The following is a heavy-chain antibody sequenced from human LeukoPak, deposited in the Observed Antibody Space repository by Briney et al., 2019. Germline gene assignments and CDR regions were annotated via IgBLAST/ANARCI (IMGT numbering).Heavy chain of an antibody. V-gene: IGHV3-15*01. CDR3: TTALGPAPADY. CDR1: GFIFSNAW. Sequence: GGSLRLSCAASGFIFSNAWMSWVRQAPGKGLEWVGRIKSKTDGGAPNYAAPVQGSFTISRDDSKNTLYLQMNSLKTEDTAVYYCTTALGPAPADYWGQGTLVTVSS. CDR2: IKSKTDGGAP. J-gene: IGHJ4*02.